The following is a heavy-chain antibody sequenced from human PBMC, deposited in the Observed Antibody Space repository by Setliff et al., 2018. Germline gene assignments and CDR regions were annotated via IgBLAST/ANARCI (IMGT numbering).Heavy chain of an antibody. CDR3: AKIKPGGVSFDI. CDR1: GDSISNYY. D-gene: IGHD2-8*01. CDR2: IHGRGST. Sequence: PSETLSLTCTVSGDSISNYYWSWIRQPPGKGLEWIGYIHGRGSTNYNPSLKSRVTISVDTSNNQFSLNPNSVSAADTAVYYCAKIKPGGVSFDIWGQGTMVTVSS. V-gene: IGHV4-59*08. J-gene: IGHJ3*02.